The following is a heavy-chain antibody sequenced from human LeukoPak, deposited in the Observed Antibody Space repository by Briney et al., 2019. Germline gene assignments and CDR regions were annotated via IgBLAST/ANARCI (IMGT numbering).Heavy chain of an antibody. D-gene: IGHD5-18*01. CDR2: IIPIFGTG. V-gene: IGHV1-69*05. J-gene: IGHJ3*02. CDR3: ARDRGYSYVQDAFDI. CDR1: GVTLSSYA. Sequence: SVKVSCKASGVTLSSYAISWVRQAPGQGLEWMGGIIPIFGTGNYAQKFQGRVTVTTDESTSTAYMELSSLRSEDTAVYYCARDRGYSYVQDAFDIWGQGTMVTVSS.